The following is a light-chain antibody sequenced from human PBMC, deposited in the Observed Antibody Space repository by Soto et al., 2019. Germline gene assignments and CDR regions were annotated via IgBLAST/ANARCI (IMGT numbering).Light chain of an antibody. CDR1: SSDVGAYNY. CDR2: RVK. V-gene: IGLV2-11*01. Sequence: QSVLTQPASVSGSPGQSITISCTGTSSDVGAYNYVSWYQQHPDKAPKLMIFRVKERPSGVPDRFSGSKSGNTASLTISGLQAEDEAEYYCCSFAGSDAYVVFGGGTKVTVL. CDR3: CSFAGSDAYVV. J-gene: IGLJ2*01.